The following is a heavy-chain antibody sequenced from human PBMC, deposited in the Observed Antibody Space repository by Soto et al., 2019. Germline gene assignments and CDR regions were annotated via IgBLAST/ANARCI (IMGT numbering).Heavy chain of an antibody. J-gene: IGHJ5*02. CDR2: ISAYNGNT. CDR1: GYTFTSYG. D-gene: IGHD6-19*01. V-gene: IGHV1-18*04. Sequence: QVQLVQSGAEVKKPGASVKVSCKASGYTFTSYGISWVRQAPGQGLEWMGWISAYNGNTNYAQKLQGRVTMTTDTPTRTRYRGLRGVSGDDTAVYSCGRDHRCGAGMGLIPKATRFAPWGKGTLFTVSS. CDR3: GRDHRCGAGMGLIPKATRFAP.